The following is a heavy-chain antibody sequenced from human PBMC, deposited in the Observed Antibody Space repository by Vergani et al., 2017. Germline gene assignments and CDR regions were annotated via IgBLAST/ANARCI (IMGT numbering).Heavy chain of an antibody. CDR3: ARGEYGILTGYRY. D-gene: IGHD3-9*01. J-gene: IGHJ4*02. V-gene: IGHV1-46*01. Sequence: QVQVVQSGAEVKKSGASVKVSCKPSGYTFSNYYMHWVRQAPGQGLEWLGLINPSGGHTNSAQKFQGRVTMTRDKSTSTVYMELSSLRSEDTAIYYCARGEYGILTGYRYWGQGTLVTVSA. CDR2: INPSGGHT. CDR1: GYTFSNYY.